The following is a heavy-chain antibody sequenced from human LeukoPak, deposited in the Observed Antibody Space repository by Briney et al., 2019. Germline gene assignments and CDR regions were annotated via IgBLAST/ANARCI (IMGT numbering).Heavy chain of an antibody. CDR1: GFSFSRFW. V-gene: IGHV3-7*01. J-gene: IGHJ4*02. CDR2: INQDGSEK. Sequence: GGSLRLSCAASGFSFSRFWMSWVRQAPGKGLEWVASINQDGSEKYYVDSVKGRLTISRDNAQNSLSLQMNSLRADDTAVYYCARDGCTLTTCSTLGGFNCWGQGTLVTVSS. D-gene: IGHD2-2*01. CDR3: ARDGCTLTTCSTLGGFNC.